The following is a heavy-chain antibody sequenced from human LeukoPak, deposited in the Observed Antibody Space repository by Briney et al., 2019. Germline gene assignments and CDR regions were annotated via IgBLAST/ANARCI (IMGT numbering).Heavy chain of an antibody. CDR3: ARDRGQQLAHFDY. J-gene: IGHJ4*02. V-gene: IGHV4-4*02. D-gene: IGHD6-13*01. CDR2: IYHSGST. Sequence: SGTLSLTCAVSGGSISSSNWWSWVRQPPGKGLEWIGEIYHSGSTNYNPSLKSRVTISVDKSKNQFSLKLSSVTAADTAVYYCARDRGQQLAHFDYWGQGTLVTVSS. CDR1: GGSISSSNW.